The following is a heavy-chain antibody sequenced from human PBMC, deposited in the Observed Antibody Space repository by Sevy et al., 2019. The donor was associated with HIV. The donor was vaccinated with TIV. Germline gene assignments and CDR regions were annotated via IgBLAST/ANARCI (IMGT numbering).Heavy chain of an antibody. CDR1: GGSISSGGYY. CDR3: ARAIYSYGRHTYYYYMDV. V-gene: IGHV4-31*03. Sequence: SDTLSLTCTVSGGSISSGGYYWSWIRQHPGKGLEWIGYIYYSGSTYYNPSLKSRVTISVDTSKNQFSLKLSSVTAADTAVYYCARAIYSYGRHTYYYYMDVWGKGTTVTVSS. D-gene: IGHD5-18*01. CDR2: IYYSGST. J-gene: IGHJ6*03.